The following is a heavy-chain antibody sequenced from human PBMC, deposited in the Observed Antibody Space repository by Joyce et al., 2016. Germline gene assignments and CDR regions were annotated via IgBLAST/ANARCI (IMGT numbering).Heavy chain of an antibody. CDR2: ICSTGHT. CDR1: GYSISRGFY. Sequence: QVQLQESGPGLVKPSETLALTCTVSGYSISRGFYWGWIRQPPGKGLEWIASICSTGHTYHNPSLKSRVVISVHTSTNQCSLLVNSVTAADTAIYYCARSFHDTPPYYPYFDYWGQGTLVTVSS. CDR3: ARSFHDTPPYYPYFDY. J-gene: IGHJ4*02. D-gene: IGHD3-22*01. V-gene: IGHV4-38-2*02.